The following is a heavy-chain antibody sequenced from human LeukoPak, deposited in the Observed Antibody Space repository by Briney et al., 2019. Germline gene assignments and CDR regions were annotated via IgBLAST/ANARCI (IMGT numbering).Heavy chain of an antibody. Sequence: SETLSLTCAVYGGSFSGYYWSWIRQPPGKGLEWIGEINHSGSTNYNPSLKSRATISVDTSKNQFSLKLSSVTAADTAVYYCARGIITMVRGVIIYYYGMDVWGQGTTVTVSS. D-gene: IGHD3-10*01. J-gene: IGHJ6*02. V-gene: IGHV4-34*01. CDR3: ARGIITMVRGVIIYYYGMDV. CDR1: GGSFSGYY. CDR2: INHSGST.